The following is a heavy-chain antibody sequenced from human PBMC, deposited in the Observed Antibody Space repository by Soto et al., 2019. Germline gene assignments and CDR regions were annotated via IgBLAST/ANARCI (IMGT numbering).Heavy chain of an antibody. Sequence: QITLKESGPTLVKPTQTLTLTCTFSGFSLSSTRMAVGWIRQPPGKALEWLALIYWDDDKRYSPFLKSRLTITKATSNTQVVLTMSNMDPVDTARYYCAHIVVAGLGYYFDYWGQGTLVTVSS. CDR2: IYWDDDK. CDR1: GFSLSSTRMA. CDR3: AHIVVAGLGYYFDY. V-gene: IGHV2-5*02. J-gene: IGHJ4*02. D-gene: IGHD6-19*01.